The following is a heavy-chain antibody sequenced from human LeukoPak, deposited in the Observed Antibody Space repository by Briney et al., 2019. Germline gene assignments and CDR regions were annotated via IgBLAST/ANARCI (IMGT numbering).Heavy chain of an antibody. CDR3: ARAEDIVVVVAARVESGTGAYDY. J-gene: IGHJ4*02. Sequence: SQTLSLTCTVSGGSISRGDYYWRWIRQPPGKGLEWIGYIYYSGSTNYNPSLKSRVTISVDTSKNQFSLKLSSVPAADTAVYYCARAEDIVVVVAARVESGTGAYDYWGQGTLVTVSS. CDR1: GGSISRGDYY. D-gene: IGHD2-15*01. V-gene: IGHV4-30-4*01. CDR2: IYYSGST.